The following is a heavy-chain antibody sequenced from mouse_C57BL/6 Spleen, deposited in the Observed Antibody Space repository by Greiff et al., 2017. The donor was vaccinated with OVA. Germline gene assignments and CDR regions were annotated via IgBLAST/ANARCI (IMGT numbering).Heavy chain of an antibody. D-gene: IGHD2-1*01. V-gene: IGHV5-4*03. J-gene: IGHJ2*01. CDR2: ISDGGSYT. Sequence: EVKLVESGGGLVKPGGSLKLSCAASRFTFSSYAMSWVRQTPEKRLEWVATISDGGSYTYYPDNVKGRFTISRDNAKNNLYLQMSHLKSEDTAMYYCARGGGNLDYFDYWGQGTTLTVSS. CDR3: ARGGGNLDYFDY. CDR1: RFTFSSYA.